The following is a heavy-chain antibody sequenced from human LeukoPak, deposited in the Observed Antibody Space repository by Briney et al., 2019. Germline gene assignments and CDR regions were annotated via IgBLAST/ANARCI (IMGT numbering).Heavy chain of an antibody. V-gene: IGHV3-21*01. CDR3: ARVSTVTTGGDY. CDR1: EFTFSSYS. CDR2: ISSSSSCI. J-gene: IGHJ4*02. Sequence: GGSLRLSCAASEFTFSSYSMNWVRQAPGKGLEWVSSISSSSSCIYYADSVKGRFTISRDNAKNSLYLQMNSLRAEDTAVYYCARVSTVTTGGDYWGQGTLVTVSS. D-gene: IGHD4-17*01.